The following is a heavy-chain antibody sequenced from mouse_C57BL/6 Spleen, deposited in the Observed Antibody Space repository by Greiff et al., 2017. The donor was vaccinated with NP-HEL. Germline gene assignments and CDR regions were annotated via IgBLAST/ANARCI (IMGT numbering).Heavy chain of an antibody. CDR1: GFTFSSYA. D-gene: IGHD3-3*01. V-gene: IGHV5-4*03. Sequence: EVKLVESGGGLVKPGGSLKLSCAASGFTFSSYAMSWVRQTPEKRLEWVATISDGGSYTYYPDNVKGRFTISRDNAKNNLYLQMSHLKSEDTAMYYCARGGDVGWYFDVWGTGTTVTVSS. CDR3: ARGGDVGWYFDV. CDR2: ISDGGSYT. J-gene: IGHJ1*03.